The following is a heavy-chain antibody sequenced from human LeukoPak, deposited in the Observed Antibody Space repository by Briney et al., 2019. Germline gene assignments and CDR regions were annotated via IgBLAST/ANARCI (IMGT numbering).Heavy chain of an antibody. V-gene: IGHV3-23*01. CDR2: VTDSGDKV. Sequence: GGSLRLSCAASGFTFSSYAMTWVRQAPGKGLERVSAVTDSGDKVFYADSVKGRFTISRDNSKNMVYLQMNSLRAEDTALYYCVGDPPNSGYAFQVWGHGTVVTVSS. CDR3: VGDPPNSGYAFQV. CDR1: GFTFSSYA. J-gene: IGHJ3*01. D-gene: IGHD3-22*01.